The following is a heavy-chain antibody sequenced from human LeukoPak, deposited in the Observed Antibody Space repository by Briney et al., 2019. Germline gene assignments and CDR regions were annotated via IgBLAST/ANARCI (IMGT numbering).Heavy chain of an antibody. CDR1: GGSISSYY. CDR2: IYYSGST. Sequence: SETLSLTCSVSGGSISSYYWSWIRQPPGKGLEWIGYIYYSGSTNYNPSLKSRVTISVDTSKNQFSLKLSSVTAADTAVYYCAGASYDSSGVHWGQGTLVTVSS. V-gene: IGHV4-59*01. D-gene: IGHD3-22*01. CDR3: AGASYDSSGVH. J-gene: IGHJ4*02.